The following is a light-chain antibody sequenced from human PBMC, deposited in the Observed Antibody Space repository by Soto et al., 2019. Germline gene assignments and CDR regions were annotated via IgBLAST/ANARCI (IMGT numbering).Light chain of an antibody. CDR2: GAS. V-gene: IGKV3-15*01. J-gene: IGKJ4*01. CDR1: QSVSSN. Sequence: EIVMTQSPATLSVSPGESATLACRASQSVSSNLAWYQQKPGQAPRLLIYGASTRATGIPARFSGSGSGTEFTLTLSSPQSEDFAVYYCQQDNNWPLTFGGGTKVEIK. CDR3: QQDNNWPLT.